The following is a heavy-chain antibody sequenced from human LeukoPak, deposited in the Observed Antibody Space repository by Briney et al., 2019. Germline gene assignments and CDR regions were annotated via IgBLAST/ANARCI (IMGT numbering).Heavy chain of an antibody. CDR3: ARAVSVAAAAYYFDY. CDR2: IIPILGIA. V-gene: IGHV1-69*04. Sequence: SVKVSCKASGGTFSSYAISWVRQAPGQGLEWMGRIIPILGIANYAQKFQGRVTITADKSTSTAYMELSSLRSEDTAVYYCARAVSVAAAAYYFDYWGQGTLVTVSS. J-gene: IGHJ4*02. CDR1: GGTFSSYA. D-gene: IGHD6-13*01.